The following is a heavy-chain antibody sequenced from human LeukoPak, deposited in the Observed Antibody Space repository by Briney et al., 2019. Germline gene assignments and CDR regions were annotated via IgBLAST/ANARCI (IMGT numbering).Heavy chain of an antibody. D-gene: IGHD3-3*01. Sequence: SETLSLTCTVSGGSISSGSYYWSWIRQPAGKGLEYIGRIYTSGSTNYNPSLKSRVTISVDTSKNQFSLKLSSVTAADTAVYYCARTRITIFGVDNFDYWGQGTLVTVSS. J-gene: IGHJ4*02. CDR2: IYTSGST. V-gene: IGHV4-61*02. CDR3: ARTRITIFGVDNFDY. CDR1: GGSISSGSYY.